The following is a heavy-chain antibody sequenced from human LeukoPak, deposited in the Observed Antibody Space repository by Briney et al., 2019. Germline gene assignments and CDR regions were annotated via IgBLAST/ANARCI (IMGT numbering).Heavy chain of an antibody. J-gene: IGHJ5*02. CDR3: ARAGTTVTPFDP. V-gene: IGHV4-39*01. D-gene: IGHD4-17*01. CDR1: GGSISSSSYY. CDR2: IYYSGST. Sequence: PSETLSLTCTVSGGSISSSSYYWGWIRQPPGKGLEWIGSIYYSGSTYYNPSLKSRVTISVDTSKNQFSLKLSSVTAADTAVYYCARAGTTVTPFDPWGQGTLVTVSS.